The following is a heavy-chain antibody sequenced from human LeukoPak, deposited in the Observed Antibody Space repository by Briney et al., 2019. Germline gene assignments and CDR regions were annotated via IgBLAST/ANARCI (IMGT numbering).Heavy chain of an antibody. CDR2: ISYDGSNK. V-gene: IGHV3-30*03. D-gene: IGHD5-18*01. CDR1: GFTLSNYG. J-gene: IGHJ4*02. Sequence: GGSLRLSCAASGFTLSNYGMHWVRQAPGKGLEWVAVISYDGSNKNYADSVKGRFTISRDNSKNTLYLQMNSLRAEDTAVYYCARGDTAMDYFDYWGQGTLVTVSS. CDR3: ARGDTAMDYFDY.